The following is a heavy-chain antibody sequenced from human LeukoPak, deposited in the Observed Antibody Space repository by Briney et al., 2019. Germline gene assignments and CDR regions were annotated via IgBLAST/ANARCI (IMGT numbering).Heavy chain of an antibody. CDR1: GFTFSDYC. D-gene: IGHD5-12*01. CDR2: IKTKTDGGTT. V-gene: IGHV3-15*01. CDR3: TRDRNILATGLAFDI. Sequence: PGGSLRLSCAASGFTFSDYCMSWIRQAPGKGLEWVGRIKTKTDGGTTDYAAPVKGRFTISRDDSKNMLYLQMNSLKTEDTAVYYCTRDRNILATGLAFDIWGQGTMVTVSS. J-gene: IGHJ3*02.